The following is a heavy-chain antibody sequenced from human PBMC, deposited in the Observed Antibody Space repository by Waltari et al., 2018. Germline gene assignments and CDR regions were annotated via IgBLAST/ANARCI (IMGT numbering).Heavy chain of an antibody. D-gene: IGHD3-22*01. CDR3: TRDHNLNYYDSSGSDAFDI. CDR2: IRSKAYGGTT. J-gene: IGHJ3*02. V-gene: IGHV3-49*04. CDR1: GFTFGDYA. Sequence: EVQLVESGGGLVQPGRSLRLSCTASGFTFGDYAMSWVRQAPGKGLEWVGFIRSKAYGGTTEYAASVKGRFTISRDDSKSIAYLQMNSLKTEDTAVYYCTRDHNLNYYDSSGSDAFDIWGQGTMVTVSS.